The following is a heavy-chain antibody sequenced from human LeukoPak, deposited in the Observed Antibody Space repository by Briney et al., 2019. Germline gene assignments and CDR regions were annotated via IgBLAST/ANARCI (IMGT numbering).Heavy chain of an antibody. J-gene: IGHJ4*02. CDR2: INWNGGST. CDR1: GFTFDDYG. V-gene: IGHV3-20*04. CDR3: ARDLDDYGDYPTDY. Sequence: GGSLRLSCAASGFTFDDYGMSWVRQAPGKGLEWVSSINWNGGSTGYADSVESRFTISRDNAKNSLYLQMNSLRAEDTALYYCARDLDDYGDYPTDYWGQGTLVTVSS. D-gene: IGHD4-17*01.